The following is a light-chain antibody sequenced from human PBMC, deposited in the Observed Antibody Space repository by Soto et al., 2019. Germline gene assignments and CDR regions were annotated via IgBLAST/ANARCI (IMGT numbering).Light chain of an antibody. V-gene: IGLV1-44*01. CDR2: SNN. CDR3: AAWDDSLNGPV. CDR1: SSNIGSNT. Sequence: QSVLTQPPSASGTPGQRVTISCSGSSSNIGSNTVNWYQKLPGTAPKLLIYSNNQRPSGVPDRFSGSKSGTSASLAISGLQSEDEADYYCAAWDDSLNGPVFGGGTQLPVL. J-gene: IGLJ2*01.